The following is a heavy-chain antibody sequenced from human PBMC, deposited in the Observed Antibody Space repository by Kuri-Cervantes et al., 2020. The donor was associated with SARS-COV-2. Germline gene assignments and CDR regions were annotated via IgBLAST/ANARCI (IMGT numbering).Heavy chain of an antibody. V-gene: IGHV3-21*01. CDR3: ARARHVMDS. Sequence: ETLSLTCAASGFTFSSYSMNWVRQAPGKGLEWVSSISSSSSYIYYADSVKGRFTISRDNAKNSLYLQMNSLRAEDTAVYYCARARHVMDSWGQGTLITVSS. D-gene: IGHD2-21*01. CDR1: GFTFSSYS. CDR2: ISSSSSYI. J-gene: IGHJ4*02.